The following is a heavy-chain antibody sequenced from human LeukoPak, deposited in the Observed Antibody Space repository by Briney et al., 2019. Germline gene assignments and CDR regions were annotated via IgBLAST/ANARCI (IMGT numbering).Heavy chain of an antibody. CDR3: AKGHSDYGTGFDL. J-gene: IGHJ4*02. Sequence: GGSVRLSCAASGFTFSDFAMSWVRQAPGKGLECVSVISSSGGSTYSADSVKARFTISRDNSKNTLYLQMNSLTADDTAVYYCAKGHSDYGTGFDLWGQGTLVTV. CDR2: ISSSGGST. CDR1: GFTFSDFA. V-gene: IGHV3-23*01. D-gene: IGHD4-17*01.